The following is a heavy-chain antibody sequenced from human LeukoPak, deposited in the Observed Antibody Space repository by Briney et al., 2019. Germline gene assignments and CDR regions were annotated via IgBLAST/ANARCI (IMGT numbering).Heavy chain of an antibody. D-gene: IGHD3-9*01. V-gene: IGHV3-30*02. CDR3: AKGVKVPLLRYFSYYMDV. Sequence: SGGSLRLSCAASGLGFSSYGMHWVRQAPGKGLEWVAFMRYDGSNRNYADSVKGRFTISRDNSKNTLYLQMNSLRAEDTAVYYCAKGVKVPLLRYFSYYMDVWGKGTTVTISS. J-gene: IGHJ6*03. CDR1: GLGFSSYG. CDR2: MRYDGSNR.